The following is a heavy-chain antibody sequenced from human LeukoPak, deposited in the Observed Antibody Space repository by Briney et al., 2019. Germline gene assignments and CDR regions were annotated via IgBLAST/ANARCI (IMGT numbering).Heavy chain of an antibody. V-gene: IGHV3-7*01. CDR3: ATGGAPSGRFEI. D-gene: IGHD2-15*01. J-gene: IGHJ4*02. Sequence: GGSLRLSCVVSGFPFSRSTMPWVRQPPGKGPEWVAKMKEDGTEIQYVDSVKGRFTISRDNDKSSLYLQMNSRRVEDTAVYYCATGGAPSGRFEIWGQGTLVTVSS. CDR2: MKEDGTEI. CDR1: GFPFSRST.